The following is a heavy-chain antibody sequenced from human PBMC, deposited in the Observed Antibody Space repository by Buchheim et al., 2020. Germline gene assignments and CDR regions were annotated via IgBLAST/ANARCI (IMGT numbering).Heavy chain of an antibody. V-gene: IGHV4-4*02. CDR3: AMPCGGDCYSVRGRNTFDL. Sequence: QVQLVESGGGVVQPGRSLRLSCAASGFTFSSYAMHWVRQAPGKGLEWIGEIYHSGSTNYNPSLKSRVTISVDKSKNQFSLKLSSVTAADTAVYYCAMPCGGDCYSVRGRNTFDLWGRGTL. CDR2: IYHSGST. CDR1: GFTFSSYA. D-gene: IGHD2-21*02. J-gene: IGHJ2*01.